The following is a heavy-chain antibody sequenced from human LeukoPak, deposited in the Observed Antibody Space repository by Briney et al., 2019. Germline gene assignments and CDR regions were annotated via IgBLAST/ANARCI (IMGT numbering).Heavy chain of an antibody. V-gene: IGHV3-23*01. CDR2: ISGSGGST. CDR1: GFTFSSYG. J-gene: IGHJ6*03. CDR3: ARSAAAGFSYYSYYLDV. D-gene: IGHD6-13*01. Sequence: QSGGSLRLSCAASGFTFSSYGMSWVRQAPGKWLEWVSAISGSGGSTYSADSVKGRFTISRDNSKNTLYLQMNSLRAEDTAVYYCARSAAAGFSYYSYYLDVWGKGTTVTIFS.